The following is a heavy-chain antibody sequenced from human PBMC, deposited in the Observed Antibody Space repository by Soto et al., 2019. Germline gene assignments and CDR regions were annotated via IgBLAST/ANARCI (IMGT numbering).Heavy chain of an antibody. V-gene: IGHV4-34*01. CDR1: GGSFSGYY. CDR3: ARRGQPTPHAY. D-gene: IGHD2-2*01. CDR2: INHSGST. Sequence: SETLSLTCAVYGGSFSGYYWSWIRQPPGKGLEWIGEINHSGSTNYNPSLKSRVTISVDTSKNQFSLKLSSVTAADTAVYYCARRGQPTPHAYWGQGTLVTVSS. J-gene: IGHJ1*01.